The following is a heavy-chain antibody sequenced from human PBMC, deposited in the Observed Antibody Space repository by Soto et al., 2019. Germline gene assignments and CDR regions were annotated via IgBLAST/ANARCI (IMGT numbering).Heavy chain of an antibody. CDR1: GFTFSTYA. CDR2: ISYDGSNT. Sequence: GSLRLSCAVSGFTFSTYAMHWVRQAPGKGLEWVAVISYDGSNTYYADSVKGRFTISRDNMLYLQMNSLRAEDTAVYYCARDQGRSITCQLDYWGQGTLVTV. D-gene: IGHD2-2*01. V-gene: IGHV3-30-3*01. CDR3: ARDQGRSITCQLDY. J-gene: IGHJ4*02.